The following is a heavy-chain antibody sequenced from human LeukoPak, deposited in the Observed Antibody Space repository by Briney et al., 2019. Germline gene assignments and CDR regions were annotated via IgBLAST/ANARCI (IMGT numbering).Heavy chain of an antibody. V-gene: IGHV3-30*02. CDR1: GFTLSRYA. Sequence: GGSLRLSCAASGFTLSRYAMHWVRQAPGKRLEWVAFLQSDGNNRYYADSVKGRFTISRDNSKNTLFLQMSSLRAEDTAVYYCAKNWATYYFDYWGQGTLVTVSS. J-gene: IGHJ4*02. CDR2: LQSDGNNR. D-gene: IGHD3-16*01. CDR3: AKNWATYYFDY.